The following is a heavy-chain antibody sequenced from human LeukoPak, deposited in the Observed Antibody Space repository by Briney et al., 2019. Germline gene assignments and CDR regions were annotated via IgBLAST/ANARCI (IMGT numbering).Heavy chain of an antibody. D-gene: IGHD3-22*01. CDR2: ISAYNGNT. CDR1: GYTFTSYG. CDR3: ARDHGNIVVTRGQDIDY. Sequence: ASVKVSCKASGYTFTSYGISWVRQAPGQGLEWMGWISAYNGNTNYAQKLQGRVTMTTDTSTSTAYMELRSLRSDDTAVYYCARDHGNIVVTRGQDIDYWGQGTLVTVSS. V-gene: IGHV1-18*01. J-gene: IGHJ4*02.